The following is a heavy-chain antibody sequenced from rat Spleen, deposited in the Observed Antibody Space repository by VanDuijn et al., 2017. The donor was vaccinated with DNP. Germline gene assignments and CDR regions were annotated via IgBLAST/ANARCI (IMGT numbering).Heavy chain of an antibody. J-gene: IGHJ4*01. CDR1: GFTFSDYD. CDR3: ARIDYYSSYAMDA. Sequence: EVHLVESGGGLVQPGGSLKISCEASGFTFSDYDMAWVRQAPTKGLEWVAAINSDGLVTYHRHSVKGRFTISRDNAKNTQYLQMDSLRSEDTATYYCARIDYYSSYAMDAWGQGTSVTVSS. CDR2: INSDGLVT. V-gene: IGHV5S13*01. D-gene: IGHD1-2*01.